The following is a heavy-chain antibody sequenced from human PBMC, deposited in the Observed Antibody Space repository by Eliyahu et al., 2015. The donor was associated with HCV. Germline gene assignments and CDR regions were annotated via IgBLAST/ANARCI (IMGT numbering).Heavy chain of an antibody. CDR1: GGTFSSYA. D-gene: IGHD6-13*01. Sequence: EVKKPGSSVKVSCKASGGTFSSYAISWVRQAPGQGLEWMGRIIPILGIANYAQKFQGRVTITADKSTSTAYMELSSLRSEDTAVYYCARGGAADTYYYYGMDVWGQGTTVTVSS. V-gene: IGHV1-69*04. J-gene: IGHJ6*02. CDR2: IIPILGIA. CDR3: ARGGAADTYYYYGMDV.